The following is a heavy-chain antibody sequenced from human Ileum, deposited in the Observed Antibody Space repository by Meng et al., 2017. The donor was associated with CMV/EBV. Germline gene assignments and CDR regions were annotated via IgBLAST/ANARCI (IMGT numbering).Heavy chain of an antibody. CDR1: GYTFTTYN. D-gene: IGHD6-13*01. J-gene: IGHJ4*02. CDR2: IDPKSGGT. CDR3: AKVTAGTVAFDY. V-gene: IGHV1-2*02. Sequence: VQLGQAGAGVRKPGASVKFSCKSSGYTFTTYNIHWVRQAPRQGLEWMGWIDPKSGGTDYAQNFQGRVTMTGDTSISTAYMELSSLRSDDTAVYYCAKVTAGTVAFDYWGQGTLVRLL.